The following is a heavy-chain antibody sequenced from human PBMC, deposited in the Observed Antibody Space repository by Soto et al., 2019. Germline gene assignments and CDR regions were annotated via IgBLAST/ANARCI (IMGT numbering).Heavy chain of an antibody. V-gene: IGHV3-30*18. CDR1: GFTFSTYG. CDR3: AKDYVLEWLRYYYGMDV. Sequence: QVQLVESGGGVVQPGRSLRLSCAASGFTFSTYGMHWVRQAPGKGLEWVVVISYDGGNKNYADSVKGRFTISRDNSKNTLYLQMNSLRAEDTAVYYCAKDYVLEWLRYYYGMDVWGQGTTVTVSS. D-gene: IGHD3-3*01. CDR2: ISYDGGNK. J-gene: IGHJ6*02.